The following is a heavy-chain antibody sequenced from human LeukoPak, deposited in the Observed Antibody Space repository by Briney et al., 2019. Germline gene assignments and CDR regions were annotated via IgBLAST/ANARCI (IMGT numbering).Heavy chain of an antibody. V-gene: IGHV3-20*04. CDR3: AGYYYDSSRGFDL. J-gene: IGHJ5*02. Sequence: GGSLRLSCAASGFKFDDYGMSWVRQAPGKGLEWVCDINWNGAWTGYADSVKGRFTISRDNAKNSLYLNSLRAEDTALYYCAGYYYDSSRGFDLWGQGTLVTVS. CDR1: GFKFDDYG. D-gene: IGHD3-22*01. CDR2: INWNGAWT.